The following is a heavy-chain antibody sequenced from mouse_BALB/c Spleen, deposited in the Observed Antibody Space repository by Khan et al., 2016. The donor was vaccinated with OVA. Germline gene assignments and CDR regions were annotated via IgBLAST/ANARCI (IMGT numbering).Heavy chain of an antibody. CDR3: TRREKYGYDASWFAY. CDR1: GYTFTSDW. Sequence: QVQLQQPGAELVRPGASVKLSCKASGYTFTSDWMNWVRQRPGQGLEWVGRINHSDSESHYNQMVKDKATLTVDKSAGAAYMQLSSLTSEDSAVYDCTRREKYGYDASWFAYWGQGTLVTVSA. CDR2: INHSDSES. J-gene: IGHJ3*01. D-gene: IGHD2-2*01. V-gene: IGHV1-61*01.